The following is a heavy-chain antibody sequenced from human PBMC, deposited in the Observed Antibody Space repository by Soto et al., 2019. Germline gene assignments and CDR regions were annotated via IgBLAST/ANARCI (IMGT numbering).Heavy chain of an antibody. V-gene: IGHV3-23*01. CDR1: GFTFSSYA. Sequence: GGSLSLSCAASGFTFSSYAMSWVRQAPGKGLEWVSAISGSGGSTYYADSVKGRFTISRDNSKNTLYLQMNSLRAEDTAVYYCAKEYGDYYYYYYYMDVWGKGTTVTVSS. CDR2: ISGSGGST. CDR3: AKEYGDYYYYYYYMDV. D-gene: IGHD4-17*01. J-gene: IGHJ6*03.